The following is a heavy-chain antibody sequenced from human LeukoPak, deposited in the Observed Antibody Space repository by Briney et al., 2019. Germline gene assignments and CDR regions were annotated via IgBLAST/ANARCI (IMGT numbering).Heavy chain of an antibody. Sequence: GESLRLSCAASGFTFSSYGMHWVRQAPGKGLEWVAVISYDGSNKYYADSVKGRFTISRDNSKNTLYLQMNSLRAEDTAVYYCAKDSSGYLFDYWGQGTLVTVSS. CDR3: AKDSSGYLFDY. V-gene: IGHV3-30*18. D-gene: IGHD3-22*01. CDR2: ISYDGSNK. J-gene: IGHJ4*02. CDR1: GFTFSSYG.